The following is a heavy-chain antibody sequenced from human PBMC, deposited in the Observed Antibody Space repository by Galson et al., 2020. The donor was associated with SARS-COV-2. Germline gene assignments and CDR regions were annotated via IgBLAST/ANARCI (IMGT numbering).Heavy chain of an antibody. CDR3: TTDATPLDVVVPAAPYYYYYGMDV. J-gene: IGHJ6*02. Sequence: GGSLRLSCAASGFTFSNAWMSWVRQAPGKGLEWVGRIKSKTDGGTTDYAAPVKGRFTISRDDSKNTLYLQMNSLKTEDTAVYYCTTDATPLDVVVPAAPYYYYYGMDVWGQGTTVTVSS. D-gene: IGHD2-2*01. CDR2: IKSKTDGGTT. V-gene: IGHV3-15*01. CDR1: GFTFSNAW.